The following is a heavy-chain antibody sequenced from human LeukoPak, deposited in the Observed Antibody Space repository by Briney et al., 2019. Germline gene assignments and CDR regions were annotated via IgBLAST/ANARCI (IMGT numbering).Heavy chain of an antibody. CDR2: IYHSGST. CDR1: GGSISSSNW. V-gene: IGHV4-4*02. Sequence: PSETLSLTCAVSGGSISSSNWWSWVRQPPGKGLEWIGEIYHSGSTNYNPSLKGRVTISVDKSKNQFSLKLSSVTAADTAVYYCARDLGYCTNGVCHTRFDYWGQGTLVAVSS. D-gene: IGHD2-8*01. CDR3: ARDLGYCTNGVCHTRFDY. J-gene: IGHJ4*02.